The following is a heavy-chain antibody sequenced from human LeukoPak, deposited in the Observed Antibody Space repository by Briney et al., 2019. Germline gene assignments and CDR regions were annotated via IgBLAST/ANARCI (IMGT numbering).Heavy chain of an antibody. Sequence: QSGGSLRLSCAASGFTFSGYAMTWVRQAPGKGLEGVSRITGSGSGTYYADSVKGRFTISRDNSKNTVFLQMNSLRAEDTAVYFCAKDGSYSSWYWFDPWGQGTLVTVSS. D-gene: IGHD6-13*01. CDR3: AKDGSYSSWYWFDP. CDR1: GFTFSGYA. CDR2: ITGSGSGT. V-gene: IGHV3-23*01. J-gene: IGHJ5*02.